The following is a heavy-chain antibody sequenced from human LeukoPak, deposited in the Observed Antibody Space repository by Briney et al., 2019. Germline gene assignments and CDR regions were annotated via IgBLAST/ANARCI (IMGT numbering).Heavy chain of an antibody. D-gene: IGHD4-23*01. J-gene: IGHJ4*02. Sequence: SETLSLTCAVYGGPFSGYYWSWIRQPPGKGLEWIGEINHSGSTNYNPSLKSRVTISVDTSKNQFSLKLSSVTAADTAVYYCARVYGGNSDWGQGTLVTVSS. CDR3: ARVYGGNSD. CDR1: GGPFSGYY. CDR2: INHSGST. V-gene: IGHV4-34*01.